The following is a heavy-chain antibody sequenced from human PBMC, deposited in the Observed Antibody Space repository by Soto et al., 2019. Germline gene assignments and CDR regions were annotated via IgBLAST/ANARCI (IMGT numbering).Heavy chain of an antibody. J-gene: IGHJ5*01. CDR1: GFSFRNYC. Sequence: GGSLRLSWEASGFSFRNYCLNWGRQPPGKGLESVVNINQDGSEKHYVDSVKGRFTVSRDNAKSSLYLQMDSLRAEATAVDDCARGTTTPGIDTWGQGTLFAV. CDR3: ARGTTTPGIDT. V-gene: IGHV3-7*03. D-gene: IGHD1-1*01. CDR2: INQDGSEK.